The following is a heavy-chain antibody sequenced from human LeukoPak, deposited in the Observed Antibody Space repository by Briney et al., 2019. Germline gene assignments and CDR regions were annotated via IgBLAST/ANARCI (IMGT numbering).Heavy chain of an antibody. CDR1: GDSLSIKSAA. J-gene: IGHJ4*02. V-gene: IGHV6-1*01. CDR3: ARSQTGGTFDY. Sequence: SQTLSLTCAISGDSLSIKSAAWNSVRQSPSRGLEWLGRTYYRSKWSTGYAASVKSRITINPDTSKNQFSLHLKSVTPEDTAVYYCARSQTGGTFDYWGQGALVTVSS. CDR2: TYYRSKWST. D-gene: IGHD1-26*01.